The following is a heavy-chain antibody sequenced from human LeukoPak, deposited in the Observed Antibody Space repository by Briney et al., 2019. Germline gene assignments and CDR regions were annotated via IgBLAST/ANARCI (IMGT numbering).Heavy chain of an antibody. D-gene: IGHD3-22*01. CDR2: IYTSGST. V-gene: IGHV4-4*07. J-gene: IGHJ4*02. CDR1: GDSISTYY. CDR3: ARAGYYYDGSGYYYADY. Sequence: KPSETLSLTCTVSGDSISTYYWSWIRQSAGKGLEWIGRIYTSGSTNHNPSLKSRVTMSVDTSKNQFSLKLSSVTAADTAVYYCARAGYYYDGSGYYYADYWGQGTLVTVSS.